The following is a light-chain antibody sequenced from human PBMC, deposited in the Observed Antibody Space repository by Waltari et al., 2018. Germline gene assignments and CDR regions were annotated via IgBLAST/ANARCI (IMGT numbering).Light chain of an antibody. CDR3: QTWATGGV. CDR1: GGHLNYA. V-gene: IGLV4-69*01. Sequence: QFVVTQSPSASASLGASVRLTCTLSGGHLNYAIAWHQQRPEKGLRFLIKLNVDGSHTKGDGIPDRFSASSSGSDYYLTISSLQSEDEADYYCQTWATGGVFGGGTKLTVL. CDR2: LNVDGSH. J-gene: IGLJ3*02.